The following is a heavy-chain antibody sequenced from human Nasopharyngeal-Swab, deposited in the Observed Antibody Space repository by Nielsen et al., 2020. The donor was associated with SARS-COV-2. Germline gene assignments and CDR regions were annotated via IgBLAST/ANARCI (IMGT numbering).Heavy chain of an antibody. Sequence: GESLKISCAASGFTFSSYAMSWVRQAPGKGLEWVSAISGSGGSTYYADSVQGRFTISRDNSKNTLYLQMNSLRAEDTAVYYCAKERYYYDSSGYLLYYWGQGTLVTVSS. CDR3: AKERYYYDSSGYLLYY. CDR2: ISGSGGST. CDR1: GFTFSSYA. J-gene: IGHJ4*02. V-gene: IGHV3-23*01. D-gene: IGHD3-22*01.